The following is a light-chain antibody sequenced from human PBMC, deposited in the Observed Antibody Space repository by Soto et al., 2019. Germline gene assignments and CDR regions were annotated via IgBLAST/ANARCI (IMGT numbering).Light chain of an antibody. CDR1: QSVDWY. CDR2: DAL. Sequence: EIVLTQSPATLYLSPGDRATLSCRASQSVDWYVAWYQQKPGQAPRLLIYDALKRATGTPDRFSGSGSGTDFTLTISRLEPEDFTVYYCHQRSTWPPITFGPGTKVDLK. J-gene: IGKJ3*01. V-gene: IGKV3-11*01. CDR3: HQRSTWPPIT.